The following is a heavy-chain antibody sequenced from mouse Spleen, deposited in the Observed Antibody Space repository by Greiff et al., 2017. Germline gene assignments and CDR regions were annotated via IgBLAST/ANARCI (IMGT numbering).Heavy chain of an antibody. V-gene: IGHV5-17*01. D-gene: IGHD4-1*01. J-gene: IGHJ3*01. Sequence: EVKLLESGGGLVKPGGSLKLSCAASGFTFRDYGMHWVRQAPEKGLEWVAYISSGSSTFYYADTVKGRFTFSRDNAKNTLFLQMTSLRSADTAMYYYAKTGTWAWFAYWGQGTLVTVSA. CDR2: ISSGSSTF. CDR1: GFTFRDYG. CDR3: AKTGTWAWFAY.